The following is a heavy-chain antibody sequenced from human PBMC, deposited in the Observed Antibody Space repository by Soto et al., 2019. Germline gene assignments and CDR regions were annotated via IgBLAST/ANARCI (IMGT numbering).Heavy chain of an antibody. CDR3: ARVMCGDCSSYYYYSMDV. Sequence: EVQLVESGGGLVKPGGSLRLSCTASGFTFGIYTMTWVRQAPGKGLQGVASIGTTSSFIYYADSLRGRFTISRDNAKNSVFLQMTSLRGEDTAVYYCARVMCGDCSSYYYYSMDVWGQGTTVTVSS. V-gene: IGHV3-21*01. J-gene: IGHJ6*02. CDR2: IGTTSSFI. D-gene: IGHD2-21*02. CDR1: GFTFGIYT.